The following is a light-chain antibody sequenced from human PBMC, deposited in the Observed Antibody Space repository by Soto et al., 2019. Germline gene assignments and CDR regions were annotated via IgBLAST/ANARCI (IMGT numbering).Light chain of an antibody. CDR2: KAS. Sequence: DIQMTQSPSTLSASIGDRVTITCRASQSISSWLAWYQQKPGKAPNLLIYKASSLEGGVPSRFSGCGSGTEFTVTINSLQPDDFATYYCQQYNSNPWTFGQGTKVEIK. CDR1: QSISSW. CDR3: QQYNSNPWT. J-gene: IGKJ1*01. V-gene: IGKV1-5*03.